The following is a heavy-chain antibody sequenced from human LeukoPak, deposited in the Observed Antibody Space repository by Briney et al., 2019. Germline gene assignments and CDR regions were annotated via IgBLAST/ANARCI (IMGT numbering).Heavy chain of an antibody. D-gene: IGHD6-13*01. J-gene: IGHJ4*02. Sequence: ASVKVSCKASVYTFTGYYMQWVRQAPGHGREWMGWNNPNSGGTKYAQKFQGRVTMTRDTSISTAYMELSRLISDGTVVYYCARGTLIGSTWVFKYWGQGTLVTVSS. V-gene: IGHV1-2*02. CDR2: NNPNSGGT. CDR3: ARGTLIGSTWVFKY. CDR1: VYTFTGYY.